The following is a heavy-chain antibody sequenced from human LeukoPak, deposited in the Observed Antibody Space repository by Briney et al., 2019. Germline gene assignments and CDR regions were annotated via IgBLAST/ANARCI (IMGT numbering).Heavy chain of an antibody. CDR2: ISSSGSTI. V-gene: IGHV3-11*04. D-gene: IGHD3-22*01. J-gene: IGHJ4*02. CDR3: ARGYYDSSGFYYFDY. Sequence: GGSLRLSCAASGFTFSYYYMSWIRQAPGKGLEWVSYISSSGSTIYYADSVKGRFTISGDNAKNSLYLQMNSLRAEDTAVYYCARGYYDSSGFYYFDYWGQGTLVTVSS. CDR1: GFTFSYYY.